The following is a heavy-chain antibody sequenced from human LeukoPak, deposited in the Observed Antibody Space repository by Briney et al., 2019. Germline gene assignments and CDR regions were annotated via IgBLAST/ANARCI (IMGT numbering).Heavy chain of an antibody. Sequence: SQTLSLTCTVSGDSISSGNYYWGWIRQPPGKGLQWIGNIYYTGSTYHSPSLKSRVTISVDTSNSQFSLKLSSVTAADTAVYFCARHAVAYSSGFYWGQGTLATVSS. J-gene: IGHJ4*02. CDR3: ARHAVAYSSGFY. CDR1: GDSISSGNYY. V-gene: IGHV4-39*01. CDR2: IYYTGST. D-gene: IGHD6-19*01.